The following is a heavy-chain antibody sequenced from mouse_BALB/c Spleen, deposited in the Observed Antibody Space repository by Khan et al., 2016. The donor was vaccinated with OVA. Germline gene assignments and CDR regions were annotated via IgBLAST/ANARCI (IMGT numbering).Heavy chain of an antibody. J-gene: IGHJ3*01. V-gene: IGHV1S127*01. Sequence: QIQLVQSGPELVRPGASVKMSCKASGYTFTSFWIHWVKQRPGQGLEWIGMIDPSKSETRLNQKFKDKATLNVDKSSNTAYMPLSRLTYEDAAVYYCARGGYGSPFAYWGQGTLVTGSA. CDR2: IDPSKSET. D-gene: IGHD1-1*01. CDR1: GYTFTSFW. CDR3: ARGGYGSPFAY.